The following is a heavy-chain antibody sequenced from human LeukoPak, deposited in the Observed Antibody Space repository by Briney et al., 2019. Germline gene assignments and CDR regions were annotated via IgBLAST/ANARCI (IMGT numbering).Heavy chain of an antibody. CDR3: ARGYPDGYTSGWYVYYYYYMDV. D-gene: IGHD6-19*01. Sequence: ASVKVSCKASGYTFTSYDINWVRQATGQGLEWMGWMNPNSGNTGYAQKFQGRVTITGNTSISTAYMELSSLRSEDTAVYYCARGYPDGYTSGWYVYYYYYMDVWGKGTTVTVSS. CDR2: MNPNSGNT. CDR1: GYTFTSYD. V-gene: IGHV1-8*03. J-gene: IGHJ6*03.